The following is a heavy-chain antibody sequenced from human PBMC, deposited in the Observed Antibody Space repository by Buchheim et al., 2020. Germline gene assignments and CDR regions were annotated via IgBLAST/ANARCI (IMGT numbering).Heavy chain of an antibody. D-gene: IGHD3-10*01. CDR1: GFTFSSHG. CDR2: IWFDGSTR. CDR3: ARDISYYADDY. Sequence: QVQPVESGGGVVQPGGSLRLSCATSGFTFSSHGMHWVRQAPGKGLEWVAIIWFDGSTRDYADSVKGRFTISRDDPKSTLYLQMNSLRAEDTAVYYCARDISYYADDYWGQGTL. V-gene: IGHV3-33*01. J-gene: IGHJ4*02.